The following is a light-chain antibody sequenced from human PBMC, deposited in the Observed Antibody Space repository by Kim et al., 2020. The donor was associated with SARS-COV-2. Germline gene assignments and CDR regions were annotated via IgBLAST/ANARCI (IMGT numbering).Light chain of an antibody. V-gene: IGLV1-47*01. J-gene: IGLJ2*01. CDR2: RNN. Sequence: ELTQPPSASGTPGQRVTISCSGSSSNIGSNYVYWYQQLPGTAPKLLIYRNNQRPSGVPDGFSGSKSGTSASLAISGLRSEDEADYYCAAWDDSLSGPLFGGGTQLTVL. CDR1: SSNIGSNY. CDR3: AAWDDSLSGPL.